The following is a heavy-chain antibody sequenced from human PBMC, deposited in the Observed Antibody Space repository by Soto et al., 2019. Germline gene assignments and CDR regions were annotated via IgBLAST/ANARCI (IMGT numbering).Heavy chain of an antibody. V-gene: IGHV1-69*01. CDR1: GGTFSSRA. D-gene: IGHD3-16*01. CDR2: IIPVFGRV. CDR3: ANSRGGTFLGYHGMDI. Sequence: QVQLVQSGPEVKKTGTSVKVSCKASGGTFSSRAISWVRQAPGQGLEWMGGIIPVFGRVNYAEKFQDRVTIPADESTGTVYMELSSLRSEDTALYYCANSRGGTFLGYHGMDIWGQGTTVSFSS. J-gene: IGHJ6*02.